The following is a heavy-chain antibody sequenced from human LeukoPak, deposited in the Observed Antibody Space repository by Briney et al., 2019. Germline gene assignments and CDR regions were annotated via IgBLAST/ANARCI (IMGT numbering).Heavy chain of an antibody. Sequence: GGSLRLSCAASGFTFSSYGMHWVRQAPGKGLEWVAVISYDGSNKYYADSVKGRFTISRDNSKNTLYLQMNSLRAEDTAVYYCASLDYDFWSGENYYMDVWGKGTKVTV. CDR1: GFTFSSYG. CDR2: ISYDGSNK. J-gene: IGHJ6*03. D-gene: IGHD3-3*01. CDR3: ASLDYDFWSGENYYMDV. V-gene: IGHV3-30*03.